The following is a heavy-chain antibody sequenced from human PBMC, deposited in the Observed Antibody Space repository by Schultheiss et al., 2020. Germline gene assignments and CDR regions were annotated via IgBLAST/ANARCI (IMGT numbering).Heavy chain of an antibody. CDR1: GGSISSSSFY. V-gene: IGHV4-39*01. J-gene: IGHJ4*02. CDR2: IYNSVST. D-gene: IGHD2-2*01. Sequence: SETLSLTCTVSGGSISSSSFYWGWIRQPPGKGLEWIGSIYNSVSTYYNPSLKSRVTISVDTSKNQFSLKLSSVTAADTAVYYCASMPAGFTYYFDYWGQGTLVTVSS. CDR3: ASMPAGFTYYFDY.